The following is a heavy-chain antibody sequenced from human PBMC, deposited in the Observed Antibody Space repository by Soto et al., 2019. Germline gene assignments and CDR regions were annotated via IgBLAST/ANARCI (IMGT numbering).Heavy chain of an antibody. Sequence: SETLSLTCTVSGGSVSSGSYYWSWIRQPPGKGLEWIGYIYNSRSTNYNPSLKSRVSISVDTSKNQFSLKLSSVTAADTAVYYCARLDAALDYWGQPPLVTVSS. V-gene: IGHV4-61*01. CDR3: ARLDAALDY. CDR1: GGSVSSGSYY. CDR2: IYNSRST. J-gene: IGHJ4*02. D-gene: IGHD6-13*01.